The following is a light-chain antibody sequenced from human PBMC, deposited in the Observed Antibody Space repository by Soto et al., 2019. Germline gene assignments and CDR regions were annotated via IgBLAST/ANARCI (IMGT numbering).Light chain of an antibody. J-gene: IGKJ1*01. CDR1: QSVNSK. CDR2: GAS. Sequence: EILMTQSPATLSVSPWERATLSCRASQSVNSKLAWYQQKPGRAPRLLIYGASTRATGIPARFSGSGSGTEFTLTISSLQSEDFAVYYCQQYGSSGTFGQGTKVDIK. CDR3: QQYGSSGT. V-gene: IGKV3-15*01.